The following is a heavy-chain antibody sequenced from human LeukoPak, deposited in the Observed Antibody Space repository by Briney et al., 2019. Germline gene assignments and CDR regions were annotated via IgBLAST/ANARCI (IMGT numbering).Heavy chain of an antibody. CDR3: AISTGSTMFIDY. V-gene: IGHV4-59*01. J-gene: IGHJ4*02. CDR2: IYYSGST. Sequence: PSETLSLTCTVSGGSISPYYWSWIRQPPGKGLEWLGYIYYSGSTDYNPSRKSRVALSVDTSKHQFSLKLSSGTAADTAVYYCAISTGSTMFIDYWGQGTLVTV. D-gene: IGHD3-10*02. CDR1: GGSISPYY.